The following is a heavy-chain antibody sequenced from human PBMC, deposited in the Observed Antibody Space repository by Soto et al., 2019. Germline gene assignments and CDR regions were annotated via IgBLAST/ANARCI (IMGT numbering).Heavy chain of an antibody. D-gene: IGHD3-3*01. Sequence: PGGSLRLSCAASGFTFSSYSMNWVRQAPGKGLEWVSSISSSGSYIYYADPVKGRFTISRDNAKNSLYLQMNSLRAEDTAVYYCAREGSGYYDFWSGYYSVPLGMDVWGQGTTVTVSS. CDR2: ISSSGSYI. CDR1: GFTFSSYS. V-gene: IGHV3-21*01. CDR3: AREGSGYYDFWSGYYSVPLGMDV. J-gene: IGHJ6*02.